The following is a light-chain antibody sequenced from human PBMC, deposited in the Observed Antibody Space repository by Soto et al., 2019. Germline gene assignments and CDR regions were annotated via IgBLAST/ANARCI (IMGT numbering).Light chain of an antibody. CDR3: QQHGTSPIT. CDR2: GAS. CDR1: QSVTYN. Sequence: EVLMTQSPATLSVSPGERVTLSCRASQSVTYNLAWYQQKPGQPPRLLIYGASTRATNIPARFSGRGSGTEFTLTITSLQSEDFAVYYCQQHGTSPITFGQGTRLEIK. J-gene: IGKJ5*01. V-gene: IGKV3-15*01.